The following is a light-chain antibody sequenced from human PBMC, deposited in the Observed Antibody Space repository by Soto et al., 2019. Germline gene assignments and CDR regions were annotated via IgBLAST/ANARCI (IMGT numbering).Light chain of an antibody. V-gene: IGKV1-39*01. CDR3: QQSDSTPGT. CDR1: QSISSY. CDR2: AAS. Sequence: DIQMTQSPSSLSASVGDRVTITCRASQSISSYLNWYQQKPGKAPKLLIYAASSWQSGVPSRFSGSGSGTDFTLTISSLQPEDFATYYCQQSDSTPGTFGPGTKVDIK. J-gene: IGKJ3*01.